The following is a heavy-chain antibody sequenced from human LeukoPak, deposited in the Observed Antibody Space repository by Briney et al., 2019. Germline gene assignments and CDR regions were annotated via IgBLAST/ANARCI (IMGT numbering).Heavy chain of an antibody. D-gene: IGHD6-13*01. V-gene: IGHV1-69*05. J-gene: IGHJ5*02. CDR3: ARSISSSWVRFDP. Sequence: ASVKVSCKASGGTFSSYAISWVRQAPGQGLEWMGGIIPIFGTANYAQKFQGRVTITTDESTSTAYMELSNLRSEDTAVYYCARSISSSWVRFDPWGQGTLVTVSS. CDR2: IIPIFGTA. CDR1: GGTFSSYA.